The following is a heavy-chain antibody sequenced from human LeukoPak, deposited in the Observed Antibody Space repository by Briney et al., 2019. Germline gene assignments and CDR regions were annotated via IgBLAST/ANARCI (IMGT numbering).Heavy chain of an antibody. CDR2: IYTSGST. D-gene: IGHD2-15*01. CDR1: GGSISGYY. Sequence: PSETLSLTCTVSGGSISGYYWSWIRQPAGKGLEWIGRIYTSGSTNYNPSLKSRVTMSVDTSKNQFSLKLSSVTAADTAVYYCAREPLGYCSGGSCYIDPWGQGTVVTVSS. CDR3: AREPLGYCSGGSCYIDP. J-gene: IGHJ5*02. V-gene: IGHV4-4*07.